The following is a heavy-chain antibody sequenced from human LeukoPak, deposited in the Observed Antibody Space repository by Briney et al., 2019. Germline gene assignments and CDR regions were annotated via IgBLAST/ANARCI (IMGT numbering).Heavy chain of an antibody. V-gene: IGHV7-4-1*02. D-gene: IGHD6-19*01. J-gene: IGHJ4*02. Sequence: GASVKVSCKASGYTFTSYAMNWVRQAPGQGLEWMGWINTNTGNPTYAQGFTGRFVFSLDTSVSTAYLQISSLKAEDTAVYYCARGHHSSGWTNFDYWGQGTLVTVSS. CDR1: GYTFTSYA. CDR3: ARGHHSSGWTNFDY. CDR2: INTNTGNP.